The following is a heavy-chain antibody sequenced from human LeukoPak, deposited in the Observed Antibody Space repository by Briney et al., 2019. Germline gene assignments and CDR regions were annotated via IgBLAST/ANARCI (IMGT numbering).Heavy chain of an antibody. Sequence: GGSLRLSCAVSGFAFGSEAMSWVRQSPARGLEWVASISPGGGTTYYADYVKGRFTISRDNSNNSLFVQMNSLRAEDTAVYYCAKVPGSYYVDFDYWGQGTLVTVSS. CDR3: AKVPGSYYVDFDY. D-gene: IGHD3-10*01. CDR1: GFAFGSEA. CDR2: ISPGGGTT. V-gene: IGHV3-23*01. J-gene: IGHJ4*02.